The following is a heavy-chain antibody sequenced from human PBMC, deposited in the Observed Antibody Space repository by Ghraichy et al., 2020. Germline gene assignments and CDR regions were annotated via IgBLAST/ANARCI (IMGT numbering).Heavy chain of an antibody. V-gene: IGHV4-34*01. J-gene: IGHJ4*02. Sequence: SETLSLTCAVYGGSFSGYYWSWIRQPPGKGLEWIGEINHSGSTNYNPSLKSRVTISVDTSKNQFSLKLSSVTAADTAVYYCATSSTRGVIDYWGQGTLVTVSS. CDR3: ATSSTRGVIDY. CDR2: INHSGST. D-gene: IGHD6-13*01. CDR1: GGSFSGYY.